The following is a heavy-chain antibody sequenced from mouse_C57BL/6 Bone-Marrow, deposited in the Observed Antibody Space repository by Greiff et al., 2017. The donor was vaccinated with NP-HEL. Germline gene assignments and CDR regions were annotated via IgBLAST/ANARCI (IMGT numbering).Heavy chain of an antibody. Sequence: EVKLMESGPGLVKPSQSLSLTCSVTGYSITSGYYWNWIRQFPGNKLEWMGYISYDGSNNYNPSLKNRISITRDTSKNQFFLKLNSVTTEDTATYYCASSTVGYAMDYWGQGTSVTVSS. CDR2: ISYDGSN. D-gene: IGHD1-1*01. CDR3: ASSTVGYAMDY. V-gene: IGHV3-6*01. J-gene: IGHJ4*01. CDR1: GYSITSGYY.